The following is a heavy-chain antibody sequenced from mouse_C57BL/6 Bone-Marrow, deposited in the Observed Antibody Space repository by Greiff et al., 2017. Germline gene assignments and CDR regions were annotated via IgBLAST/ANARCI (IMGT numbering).Heavy chain of an antibody. V-gene: IGHV14-4*01. CDR2: IDPENGDT. D-gene: IGHD2-3*01. Sequence: EVKLMESGAELVRPGASVKLSCTASGFNIKDDYMHWVKQRPEQGLEWIGWIDPENGDTEYASKFQGKATITADTSSNTAYLQLSSLTSEDTAVYYCTRWLLQGYFDVWGTGTTVTVSS. CDR1: GFNIKDDY. CDR3: TRWLLQGYFDV. J-gene: IGHJ1*03.